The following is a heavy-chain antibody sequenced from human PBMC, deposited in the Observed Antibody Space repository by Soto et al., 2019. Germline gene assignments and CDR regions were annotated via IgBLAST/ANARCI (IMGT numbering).Heavy chain of an antibody. J-gene: IGHJ5*02. CDR2: MNPNSGNT. Sequence: ASVKVSCKASGYTFTSYDINWVRQATGQGLEWMGWMNPNSGNTGYAQKFQGRVTMTRNTSISTAYMELSSLRSEDTAVYYCARTYLIVVVPAATRVWFDPWGQGTLVTVSS. CDR3: ARTYLIVVVPAATRVWFDP. D-gene: IGHD2-2*01. CDR1: GYTFTSYD. V-gene: IGHV1-8*01.